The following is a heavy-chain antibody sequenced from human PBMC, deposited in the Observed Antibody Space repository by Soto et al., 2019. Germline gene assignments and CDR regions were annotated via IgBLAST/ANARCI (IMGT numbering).Heavy chain of an antibody. V-gene: IGHV3-23*01. CDR3: AKPPSDYYYDSSGSGY. D-gene: IGHD3-22*01. CDR2: ISGSGGST. J-gene: IGHJ4*02. Sequence: PGGSLRLSCAASGFTFSSYSMNWVRQAPGKGLEWVSAISGSGGSTYYADSVKGRFTISRDNSKNTLYLQMNSLRAEDTAVYYCAKPPSDYYYDSSGSGYWGQGTLVTVS. CDR1: GFTFSSYS.